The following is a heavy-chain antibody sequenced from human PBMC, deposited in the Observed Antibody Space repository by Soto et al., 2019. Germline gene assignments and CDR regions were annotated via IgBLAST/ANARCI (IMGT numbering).Heavy chain of an antibody. CDR2: INHSGST. V-gene: IGHV4-34*01. CDR1: GGSFSGYY. J-gene: IGHJ5*02. Sequence: SETLSLTCAVYGGSFSGYYWSWIRQPPGKGLEWIGEINHSGSTNYNPSLKSRVTISVDTSKNQFSLKLSSVTAADTAVYYCARARPGVYYDFWGGRGSWFDPWGQGTLVTVSS. D-gene: IGHD3-3*01. CDR3: ARARPGVYYDFWGGRGSWFDP.